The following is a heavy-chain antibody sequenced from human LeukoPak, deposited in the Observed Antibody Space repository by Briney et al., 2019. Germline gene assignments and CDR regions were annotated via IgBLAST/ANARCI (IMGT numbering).Heavy chain of an antibody. CDR1: GYTFTSYD. Sequence: ASVKVSCKASGYTFTSYDINWVRQATGQGLEWMGWMNPNSGNTGYAQKFQGRVTITTDESTSTAYMELSSLRSEDTAVYYCARDRVAVAGYYFDYWGQGTLVTVSS. J-gene: IGHJ4*02. V-gene: IGHV1-8*03. D-gene: IGHD6-19*01. CDR3: ARDRVAVAGYYFDY. CDR2: MNPNSGNT.